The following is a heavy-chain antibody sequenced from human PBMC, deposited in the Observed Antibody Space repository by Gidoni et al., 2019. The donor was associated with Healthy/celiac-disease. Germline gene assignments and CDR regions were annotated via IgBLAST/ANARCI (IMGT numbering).Heavy chain of an antibody. V-gene: IGHV3-13*01. CDR3: ARGGSSPGGPFDY. CDR1: GFTFSSYD. J-gene: IGHJ4*02. D-gene: IGHD6-6*01. CDR2: IGTAGDT. Sequence: EVQLVESGGGLVQPGGSLRLSCAASGFTFSSYDMHWVRQATGKGLEWVSAIGTAGDTYYPGSVKGRFTISRENAKNSLYLQMNSLRAGDTAVYYCARGGSSPGGPFDYWGQGTLVTVSS.